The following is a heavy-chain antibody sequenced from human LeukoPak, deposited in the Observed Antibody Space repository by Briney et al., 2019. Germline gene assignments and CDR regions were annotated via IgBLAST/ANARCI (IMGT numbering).Heavy chain of an antibody. CDR3: ARDLRFREDF. V-gene: IGHV3-7*01. Sequence: PGGSLRLSCSASGFTFSSYAMTWVRQAPGKGLEWVANVKQDGSETYYMDSLRGRFTISRDNAKNSLYLQMNSLRAEDTAVYYCARDLRFREDFWGQGTLVTVSS. CDR1: GFTFSSYA. J-gene: IGHJ4*02. D-gene: IGHD3-10*01. CDR2: VKQDGSET.